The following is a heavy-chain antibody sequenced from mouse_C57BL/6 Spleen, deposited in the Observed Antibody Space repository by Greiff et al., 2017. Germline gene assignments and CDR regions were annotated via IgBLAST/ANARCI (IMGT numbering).Heavy chain of an antibody. CDR2: IDPSDSET. D-gene: IGHD1-3*01. Sequence: QVQLQQPGAELVRPGSSVKLSCKASGYTFTSYWMHWVKQRPIQGLEWIGNIDPSDSETHYNQKFKDKATLTVDKSSSTAYMQLSSLTSEYSAVYYCARGESGNGHPLGAMDDWGQGTSVTVSS. V-gene: IGHV1-52*01. CDR1: GYTFTSYW. CDR3: ARGESGNGHPLGAMDD. J-gene: IGHJ4*01.